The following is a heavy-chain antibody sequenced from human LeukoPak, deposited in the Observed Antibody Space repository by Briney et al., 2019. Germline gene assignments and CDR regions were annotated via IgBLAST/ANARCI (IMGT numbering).Heavy chain of an antibody. CDR3: AKDIEYRYNWNYFDY. CDR2: ISGSGGST. D-gene: IGHD1-20*01. J-gene: IGHJ4*02. V-gene: IGHV3-23*01. Sequence: GGSLRLSCAASGFTFSSYAMSWVRQAPGKGLEWVSAISGSGGSTYYADSVKGRFTISRDNSKNTLYLQMNSLRAEDTAVYYCAKDIEYRYNWNYFDYWGQGTLVTVSS. CDR1: GFTFSSYA.